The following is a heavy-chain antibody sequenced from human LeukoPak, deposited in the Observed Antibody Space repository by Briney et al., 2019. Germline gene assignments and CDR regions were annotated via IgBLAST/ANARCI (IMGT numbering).Heavy chain of an antibody. CDR1: GFTVSSNY. V-gene: IGHV3-53*01. J-gene: IGHJ5*02. CDR3: ARGYGSEPNWFDP. CDR2: IYSGGST. Sequence: GGSLRLSCAASGFTVSSNYMSWVRQAPGKGLEWVSVIYSGGSTYYADSVKGRFTISRDNSKNTLYLQMNSLRAEDTAVYYCARGYGSEPNWFDPWGQGTLVTVSS. D-gene: IGHD3-10*01.